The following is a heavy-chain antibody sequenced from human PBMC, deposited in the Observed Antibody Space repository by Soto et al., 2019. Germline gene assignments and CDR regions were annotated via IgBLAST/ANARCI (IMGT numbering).Heavy chain of an antibody. Sequence: ASVKVSCKASGYTFTGYYMHWVRQAPGQGLEWMGWINPNSGGTNYAQKFQGWVTMTRDTSISTAYMELSSLRAEDTAVYYCAREDFRRRGLMVTAYYGMDVWGQGTTVTVSS. V-gene: IGHV1-2*04. D-gene: IGHD5-18*01. CDR2: INPNSGGT. CDR1: GYTFTGYY. J-gene: IGHJ6*02. CDR3: AREDFRRRGLMVTAYYGMDV.